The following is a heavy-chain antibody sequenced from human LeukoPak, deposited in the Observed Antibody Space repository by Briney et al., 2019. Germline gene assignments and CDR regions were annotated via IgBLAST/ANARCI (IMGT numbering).Heavy chain of an antibody. D-gene: IGHD2-2*03. CDR3: ARDCCRWKLSPFDY. V-gene: IGHV3-7*01. Sequence: GGSLRLSCAASGFTFSSYWMSWVRQAPGKGLEWVANIKQDGSEKYYVDSVKGRLTISRDNAKNSLYLQMNSLRAEDTAVYYCARDCCRWKLSPFDYWGQGTLVTVSS. J-gene: IGHJ4*02. CDR1: GFTFSSYW. CDR2: IKQDGSEK.